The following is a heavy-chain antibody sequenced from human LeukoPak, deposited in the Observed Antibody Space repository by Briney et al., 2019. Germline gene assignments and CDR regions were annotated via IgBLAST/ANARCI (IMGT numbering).Heavy chain of an antibody. CDR3: AKEISYDILTGYPDY. J-gene: IGHJ4*02. D-gene: IGHD3-9*01. Sequence: GGSLRLSCAASGFTLDDYAMHWVRQAPGKGLEWVSGISWNSGSIGYADSVKGRFTISRDNAKNSLYLQMNSLRAEDTALYYCAKEISYDILTGYPDYWGQGTLVTVSS. V-gene: IGHV3-9*01. CDR1: GFTLDDYA. CDR2: ISWNSGSI.